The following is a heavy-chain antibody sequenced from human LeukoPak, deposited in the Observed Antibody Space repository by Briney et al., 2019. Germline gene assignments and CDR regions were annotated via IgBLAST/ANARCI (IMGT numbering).Heavy chain of an antibody. V-gene: IGHV3-20*04. Sequence: PGGSLRLSCAASGSTFEDHGMSSVRQVPGKGLEWVAGINWDGGSTGYADSVKGRFTISRDNAKNSLFLQMNSLRVEDTALYFCAMGDSSGWYFYYWGQGTLVTVSS. D-gene: IGHD6-19*01. CDR3: AMGDSSGWYFYY. J-gene: IGHJ4*02. CDR1: GSTFEDHG. CDR2: INWDGGST.